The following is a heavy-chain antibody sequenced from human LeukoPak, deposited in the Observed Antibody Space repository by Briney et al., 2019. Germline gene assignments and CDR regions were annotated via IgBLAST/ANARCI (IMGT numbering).Heavy chain of an antibody. CDR1: GGSFSGYY. J-gene: IGHJ4*02. V-gene: IGHV4-34*01. CDR3: ARGRGNALTVTRFDY. Sequence: PSETLSLTCAVYGGSFSGYYWSWIRQPPGKGLEWIGEINHSGSTNYNPSLKSRVTISVDTSKNQFSLKLSSVTAAVTAVYYCARGRGNALTVTRFDYWGQGTLVTVSS. CDR2: INHSGST. D-gene: IGHD4-17*01.